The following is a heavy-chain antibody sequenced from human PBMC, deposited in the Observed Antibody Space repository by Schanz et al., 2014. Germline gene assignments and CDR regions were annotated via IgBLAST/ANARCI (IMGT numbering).Heavy chain of an antibody. V-gene: IGHV1-18*01. CDR2: ISAYNGHT. J-gene: IGHJ4*02. CDR3: ARDQSPYTNSSDVREVDY. Sequence: QVQLVQSGAAVKKPAASVQVSCKASGYTFISYGIKWVRQAPGQGLEWMGWISAYNGHTDYAQKLQGRVTLTTDTSTSTAYMELRSLRSDDTAVYYGARDQSPYTNSSDVREVDYWGQGSLVTVSS. CDR1: GYTFISYG. D-gene: IGHD6-6*01.